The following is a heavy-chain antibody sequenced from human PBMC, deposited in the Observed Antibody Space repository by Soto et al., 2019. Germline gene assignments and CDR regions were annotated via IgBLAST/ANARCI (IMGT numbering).Heavy chain of an antibody. D-gene: IGHD1-1*01. J-gene: IGHJ4*02. CDR2: ISSSLGHT. Sequence: RRLSCVASGFDFSDFHISWVRQAPGKGLEWISYISSSLGHTDYAESVKGRFTISRDNSKSSVFLEMGDLRSDDTAVYYCAANWNFGLNFWGQGTLVTVSS. V-gene: IGHV3-11*03. CDR1: GFDFSDFH. CDR3: AANWNFGLNF.